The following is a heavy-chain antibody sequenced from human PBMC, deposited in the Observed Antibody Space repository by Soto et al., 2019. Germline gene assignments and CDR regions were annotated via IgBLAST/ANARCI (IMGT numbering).Heavy chain of an antibody. Sequence: SETLSLTCAVYGGSFSGYYWSWIRQPPGKGLEWIGEINHSGSTNYNPSLKSRVTISVDTSKNQFSLKLSSVTAADTAVYYCARGPYDFWSGYGSYYYYYMDVWGQGTTVTVSS. J-gene: IGHJ6*03. D-gene: IGHD3-3*01. CDR2: INHSGST. V-gene: IGHV4-34*01. CDR1: GGSFSGYY. CDR3: ARGPYDFWSGYGSYYYYYMDV.